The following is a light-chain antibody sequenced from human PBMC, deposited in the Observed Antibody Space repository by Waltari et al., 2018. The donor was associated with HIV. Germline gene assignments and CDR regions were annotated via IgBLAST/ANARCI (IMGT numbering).Light chain of an antibody. Sequence: QSALTQPPSASGSPGQSVTISCTGTSSDVGNYNYVSWYQQHPGKAPKLMIYEVNKRPSGVPDRLSGSKSGNTASLTVSGLQAEDEAEYYCSSYAATNTLVFGGGTKVTVL. CDR3: SSYAATNTLV. V-gene: IGLV2-8*01. CDR2: EVN. J-gene: IGLJ3*02. CDR1: SSDVGNYNY.